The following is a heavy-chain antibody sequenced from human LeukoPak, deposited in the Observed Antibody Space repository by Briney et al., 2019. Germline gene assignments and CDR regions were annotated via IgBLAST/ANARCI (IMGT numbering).Heavy chain of an antibody. V-gene: IGHV2-5*01. J-gene: IGHJ4*02. CDR2: IYWNDDK. D-gene: IGHD1-26*01. CDR1: GFSLSTSGVG. CDR3: AQDSLVGGVDY. Sequence: SAPTLVNPTQTLTLTCTFSGFSLSTSGVGVGWTRQPPGKALEWLALIYWNDDKRYSPSLKSRLTITKDTSKNQVVLTMTNMDPVDTATYYCAQDSLVGGVDYWGQGTLVTVSS.